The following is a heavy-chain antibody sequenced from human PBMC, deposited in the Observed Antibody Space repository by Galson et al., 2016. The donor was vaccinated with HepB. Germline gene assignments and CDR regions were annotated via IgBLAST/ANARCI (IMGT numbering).Heavy chain of an antibody. V-gene: IGHV3-33*01. D-gene: IGHD3-10*01. CDR2: IRYDGSNK. CDR3: ARGVGYGSGSHFDY. CDR1: GFTFSSYG. J-gene: IGHJ4*02. Sequence: SLRLSCAASGFTFSSYGMHWVRQAPGKGLEWMAVIRYDGSNKYYADSVKGRFTISRDNYKNALYLQMNSLRAEDTAVYYCARGVGYGSGSHFDYWGQGTLVTVSS.